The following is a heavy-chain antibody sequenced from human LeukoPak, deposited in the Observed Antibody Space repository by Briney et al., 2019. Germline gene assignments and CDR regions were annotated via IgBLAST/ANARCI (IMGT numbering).Heavy chain of an antibody. Sequence: PGGSLRLSRAASGFTFSSYGMHWVRQAPGKGLEWVAVISYDGSNKYYADSVKGRFTISRDNSKNTLYLQMNSLRAEDTAVYYCAKDNIAVAGTDYYYYGMDVWGQGTTVTVSS. J-gene: IGHJ6*02. V-gene: IGHV3-30*18. CDR3: AKDNIAVAGTDYYYYGMDV. CDR2: ISYDGSNK. D-gene: IGHD6-19*01. CDR1: GFTFSSYG.